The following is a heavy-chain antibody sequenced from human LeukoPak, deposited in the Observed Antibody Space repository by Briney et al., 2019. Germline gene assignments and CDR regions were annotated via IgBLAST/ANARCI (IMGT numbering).Heavy chain of an antibody. J-gene: IGHJ4*02. Sequence: GGSLRLSCAASGFTVSSNYMGWVRQALGKGLEWVSVIYSGGSTYYADSVKGRFTISRDNSKNTLYLQMNSLRAEDTAVYYCARDFFGVIAAAGGSFYFDYWGQGTLVTVSS. D-gene: IGHD6-13*01. CDR2: IYSGGST. V-gene: IGHV3-53*01. CDR3: ARDFFGVIAAAGGSFYFDY. CDR1: GFTVSSNY.